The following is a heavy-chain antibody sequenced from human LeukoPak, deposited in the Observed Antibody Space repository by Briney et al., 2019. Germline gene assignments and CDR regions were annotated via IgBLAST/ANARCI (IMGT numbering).Heavy chain of an antibody. CDR1: GYTFTSYD. D-gene: IGHD2-2*01. CDR2: IIPIFGTA. Sequence: SVKVSCKASGYTFTSYDISWVRQAPGQGLEWMGGIIPIFGTANYAQKFQGRVTITADESTSTAYMELSSLRSEDTAVYYCARGGYQLLNQWGQGTLVTVSS. CDR3: ARGGYQLLNQ. V-gene: IGHV1-69*13. J-gene: IGHJ4*02.